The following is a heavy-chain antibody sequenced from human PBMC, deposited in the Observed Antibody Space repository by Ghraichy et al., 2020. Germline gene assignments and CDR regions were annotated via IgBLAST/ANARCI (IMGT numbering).Heavy chain of an antibody. D-gene: IGHD3-3*01. J-gene: IGHJ4*02. V-gene: IGHV4-59*01. Sequence: SVTLSLTCTVSGGSISSYYWSWIRQPPGKGLEWIGYIYYSGSTNYNPSLKSRVTISVDTSKNQFSLKLSSVTAADTAVYYCARVGWSGYSDYWGQGTLVTVSS. CDR2: IYYSGST. CDR3: ARVGWSGYSDY. CDR1: GGSISSYY.